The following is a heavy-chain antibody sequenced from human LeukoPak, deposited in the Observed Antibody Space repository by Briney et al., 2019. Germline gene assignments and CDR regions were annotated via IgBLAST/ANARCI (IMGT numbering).Heavy chain of an antibody. J-gene: IGHJ4*02. D-gene: IGHD3-10*01. CDR1: GFTFSSYG. CDR2: ISGSGGST. V-gene: IGHV3-23*01. Sequence: GGSLRLSCAASGFTFSSYGMSWVRQAPGKGLEWVSAISGSGGSTYYADSVKGRFTISRDNFKHTLYLQMNSLRAEDTAVYYCARSGSGSYFLDYWGQGTLVTVSS. CDR3: ARSGSGSYFLDY.